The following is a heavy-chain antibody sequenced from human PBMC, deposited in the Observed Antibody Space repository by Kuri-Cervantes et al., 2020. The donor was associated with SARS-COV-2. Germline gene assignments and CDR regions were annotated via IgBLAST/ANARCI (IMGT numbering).Heavy chain of an antibody. CDR3: ARHRSSGWYQETFDY. CDR1: GGSFSGYY. J-gene: IGHJ4*02. Sequence: ESLKISCTVYGGSFSGYYWSWIRQPPGKGLEWIGEINHSGSTNYNPSLKSRVTISVDTSKNQFSLKLSSVTAADTAVYYCARHRSSGWYQETFDYWGQGTLVTVSS. CDR2: INHSGST. D-gene: IGHD6-19*01. V-gene: IGHV4-34*01.